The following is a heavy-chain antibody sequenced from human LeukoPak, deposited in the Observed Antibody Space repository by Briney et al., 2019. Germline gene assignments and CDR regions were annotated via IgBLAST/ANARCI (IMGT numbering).Heavy chain of an antibody. D-gene: IGHD5-24*01. CDR1: GFSLSTSGVG. Sequence: SGPTLVNPTQTLTLTCTFSGFSLSTSGVGVGWIRQPPGKALEWLALIYWDDNTRYRSSLKNRLTITKDTSKNQVVLTMTNMDPVDTGTYYCAHTHEEDYNFAFDIWGQGTVVTVSS. CDR3: AHTHEEDYNFAFDI. CDR2: IYWDDNT. V-gene: IGHV2-5*02. J-gene: IGHJ3*02.